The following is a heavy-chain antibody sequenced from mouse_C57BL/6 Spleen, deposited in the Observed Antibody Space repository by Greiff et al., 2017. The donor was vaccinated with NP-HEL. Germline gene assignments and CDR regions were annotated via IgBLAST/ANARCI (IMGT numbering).Heavy chain of an antibody. V-gene: IGHV1-69*01. CDR1: GYTFTSYW. J-gene: IGHJ1*03. CDR3: VRRRGYGGDWYFDV. CDR2: IDPSDSYT. Sequence: QVQLQQPGAELVMPGASVKLSCKASGYTFTSYWMHWVKQRPGQGLEWIGEIDPSDSYTNYNQKFKGKATLTVDKSSSTAYMQLSSLTSEDSAVYYCVRRRGYGGDWYFDVWGTGTTVTVYS. D-gene: IGHD2-2*01.